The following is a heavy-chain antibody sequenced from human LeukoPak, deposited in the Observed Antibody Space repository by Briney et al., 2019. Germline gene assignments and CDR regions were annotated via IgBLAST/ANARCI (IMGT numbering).Heavy chain of an antibody. CDR1: GFTFSSYS. V-gene: IGHV3-21*01. D-gene: IGHD2-21*02. CDR3: ARDRATAYCGGDCPGSFDY. J-gene: IGHJ4*02. Sequence: GSLRLSRAASGFTFSSYSMNWVRQAPGKGLEWVSSISSSSSYIYYADSVKGRFTISRDNAKNSLYLQMNSLRAEDTAVYYCARDRATAYCGGDCPGSFDYWGQGTLVTVSS. CDR2: ISSSSSYI.